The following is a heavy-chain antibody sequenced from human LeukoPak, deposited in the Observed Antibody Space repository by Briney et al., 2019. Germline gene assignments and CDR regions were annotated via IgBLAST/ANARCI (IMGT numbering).Heavy chain of an antibody. J-gene: IGHJ4*02. CDR3: AKTFNWNYLDY. V-gene: IGHV3-23*01. CDR1: GFTFSNYG. Sequence: PGGSLRLSCAASGFTFSNYGMSWVRQAPGKGLEWVSTISAGGDTYYANSVGGRFTISRGISKNTLYLQMNSLRAEDTAVYYCAKTFNWNYLDYWGQGTLVTVSS. D-gene: IGHD1-1*01. CDR2: ISAGGDT.